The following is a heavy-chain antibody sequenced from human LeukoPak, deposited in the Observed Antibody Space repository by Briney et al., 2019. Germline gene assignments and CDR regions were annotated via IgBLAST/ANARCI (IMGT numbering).Heavy chain of an antibody. CDR2: INHSGST. V-gene: IGHV4-34*01. J-gene: IGHJ2*01. CDR1: GGSFSGYY. CDR3: ASGGGSYGRWYFDL. Sequence: SETLSLTCAVYGGSFSGYYWSWIRQPPGKGLEWIGEINHSGSTNYNPSLKSRVTISVDTSKNQFSLKLSSVTAADTAVYYCASGGGSYGRWYFDLWGRGTLVTVSS. D-gene: IGHD1-26*01.